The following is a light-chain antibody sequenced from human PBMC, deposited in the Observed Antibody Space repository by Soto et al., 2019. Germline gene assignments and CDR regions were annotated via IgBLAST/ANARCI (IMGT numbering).Light chain of an antibody. J-gene: IGKJ4*01. Sequence: ELVLTQSPGTLSLSPGERATLXXRASQSVSSNLAWYQQKPGQAPRVXIFVASTRATGIPARFSGSGSRTEFTLSITSLQSEDSAVYYCQQYNTWPLTSGGGTKVDIK. CDR1: QSVSSN. CDR2: VAS. V-gene: IGKV3-15*01. CDR3: QQYNTWPLT.